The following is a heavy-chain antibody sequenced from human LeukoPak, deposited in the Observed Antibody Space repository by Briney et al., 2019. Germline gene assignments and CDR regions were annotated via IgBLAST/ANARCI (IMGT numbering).Heavy chain of an antibody. J-gene: IGHJ6*03. CDR2: IKHDGREKQDGSEK. CDR3: ARSGRGVDSFYFYMDV. V-gene: IGHV3-7*01. D-gene: IGHD3-10*01. Sequence: GGSLRLSCAASGFTFSQYWMSWVRQAPGKGLEGVANIKHDGREKQDGSEKNYVDSVKDRFTISRDNAKNSLYLQMNSLRAEDTAVYYCARSGRGVDSFYFYMDVWGKGTTVTVSS. CDR1: GFTFSQYW.